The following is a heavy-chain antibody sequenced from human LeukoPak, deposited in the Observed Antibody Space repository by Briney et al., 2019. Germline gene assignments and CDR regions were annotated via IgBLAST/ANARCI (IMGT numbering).Heavy chain of an antibody. CDR1: GFSFSNAW. Sequence: GGSLRLSCATSGFSFSNAWMNWVRQTPGKGLEWVANIKQDGRERYYVDPVKGRFTISRDNAKNSLYLQMSSLRAEDTAVYYCARKGELERRRSWDCWGQGTLVTVSS. J-gene: IGHJ4*02. CDR2: IKQDGRER. V-gene: IGHV3-7*03. CDR3: ARKGELERRRSWDC. D-gene: IGHD1-1*01.